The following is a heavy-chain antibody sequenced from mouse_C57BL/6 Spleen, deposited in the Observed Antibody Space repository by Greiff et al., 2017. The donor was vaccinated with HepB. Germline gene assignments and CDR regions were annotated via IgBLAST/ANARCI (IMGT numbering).Heavy chain of an antibody. CDR3: ASPSDYSNPLAD. D-gene: IGHD2-5*01. Sequence: EVQLQQSGPELVKPGASVKISCKASGYTFTDYYMNWVKQSHGKSLEWIGDINPNNGGTSYNQKFKGKATLTVDKSSSTAYMELRSLTSEDSAVYYCASPSDYSNPLADWGQGTLVTVSA. J-gene: IGHJ3*01. CDR2: INPNNGGT. CDR1: GYTFTDYY. V-gene: IGHV1-26*01.